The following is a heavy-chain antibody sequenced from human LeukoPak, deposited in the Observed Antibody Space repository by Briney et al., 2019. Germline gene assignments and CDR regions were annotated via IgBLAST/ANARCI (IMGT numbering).Heavy chain of an antibody. CDR3: ARDRLWEVGATPDFAY. D-gene: IGHD1-26*01. J-gene: IGHJ4*02. V-gene: IGHV3-11*05. CDR2: ISSSRSET. Sequence: GGSLRLPCAASGFTFSDYYMSWIRQAPGKGLEWVSYISSSRSETKYADSVKGRFTISRDNAKNSLYLQMNSLRAEDTAVYYCARDRLWEVGATPDFAYWGQGTLVTVSS. CDR1: GFTFSDYY.